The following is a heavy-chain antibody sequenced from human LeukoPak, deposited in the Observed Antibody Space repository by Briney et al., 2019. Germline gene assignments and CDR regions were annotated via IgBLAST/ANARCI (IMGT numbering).Heavy chain of an antibody. CDR1: GFSFRDFW. D-gene: IGHD5-12*01. CDR2: INQGGSVK. CDR3: ARFGYSGWNLEY. J-gene: IGHJ4*02. V-gene: IGHV3-7*01. Sequence: PGGSLRLSCAASGFSFRDFWMTWVRQAPGKGLEWVANINQGGSVKYYVDSVKGRFTISRDDAESSLYVQMNSLTDEDTGVYYCARFGYSGWNLEYWGQGTLVTVSS.